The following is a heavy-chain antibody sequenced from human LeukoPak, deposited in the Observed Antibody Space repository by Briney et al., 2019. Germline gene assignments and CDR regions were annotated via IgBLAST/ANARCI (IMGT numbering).Heavy chain of an antibody. CDR1: GGSISSYY. CDR3: ARSGHGGDYYYYMDV. V-gene: IGHV4-59*01. D-gene: IGHD3-16*01. Sequence: PSETLSLTCTVSGGSISSYYWSWIRQPPGKGLEWIGYIYYSGSTNYNPSLKSRVTISVDTSKNQFSLKLSSVTAADTAVYYCARSGHGGDYYYYMDVWGKGTTVTVSS. CDR2: IYYSGST. J-gene: IGHJ6*03.